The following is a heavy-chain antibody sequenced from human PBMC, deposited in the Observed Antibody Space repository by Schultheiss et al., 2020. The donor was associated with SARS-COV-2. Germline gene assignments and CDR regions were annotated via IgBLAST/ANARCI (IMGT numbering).Heavy chain of an antibody. CDR1: GGSFSGYS. Sequence: ESLKISCAVYGGSFSGYSWSWIRQPPGKGLEWIGEINHRGTTNYNPSLRSRVTISVDTSKNQFSLKLNSVTAADTAVYYCARSHRRGWFDPWGQGTLVTVSS. CDR3: ARSHRRGWFDP. CDR2: INHRGTT. V-gene: IGHV4-34*01. D-gene: IGHD3-10*01. J-gene: IGHJ5*02.